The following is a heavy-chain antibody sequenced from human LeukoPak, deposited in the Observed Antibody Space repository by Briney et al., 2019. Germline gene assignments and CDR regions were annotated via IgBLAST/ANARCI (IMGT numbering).Heavy chain of an antibody. V-gene: IGHV3-53*01. CDR3: ARAKPKNMVRGLIMRRESRYYFDY. D-gene: IGHD3-10*01. CDR1: GFTFSSYS. CDR2: ISSGGST. J-gene: IGHJ4*02. Sequence: GSLRLSCAASGFTFSSYSMNWVRQAPGKGLEWVSSISSGGSTYYADSVKGRFTISRDNSKSTLYIQMNSLRAEDTAVYYCARAKPKNMVRGLIMRRESRYYFDYWGQGTLVTVSS.